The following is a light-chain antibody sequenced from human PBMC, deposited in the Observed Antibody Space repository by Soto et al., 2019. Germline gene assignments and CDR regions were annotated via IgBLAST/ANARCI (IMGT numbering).Light chain of an antibody. V-gene: IGLV1-40*01. CDR3: QSYDTRLSGSV. CDR1: SSNIGAGYD. Sequence: QSVLTQPPSVAGAPGQRVTISCAGTSSNIGAGYDVIWYQQVPGTAPKLLIFGNNSRSSGVPDRFSASKSGTSASLAVTGLQAEDEADYHCQSYDTRLSGSVFGGGTKLTVL. CDR2: GNN. J-gene: IGLJ3*02.